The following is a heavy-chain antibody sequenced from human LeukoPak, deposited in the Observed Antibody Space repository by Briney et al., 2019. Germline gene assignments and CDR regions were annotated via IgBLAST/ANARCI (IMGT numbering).Heavy chain of an antibody. CDR2: INPSGGST. CDR3: ARDHHYDILTGYSPGYFDL. V-gene: IGHV1-46*01. D-gene: IGHD3-9*01. J-gene: IGHJ2*01. Sequence: ASVKVSCKASRYTFTSYYMHWVRQAPGQGLEWRGIINPSGGSTSYAQKFQGRVTMTRDTSTSTVYMELSSLRAEDTAVYYCARDHHYDILTGYSPGYFDLWGRGTLVTVSS. CDR1: RYTFTSYY.